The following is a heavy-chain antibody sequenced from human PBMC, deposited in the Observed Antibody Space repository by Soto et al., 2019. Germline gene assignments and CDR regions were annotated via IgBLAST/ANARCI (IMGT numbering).Heavy chain of an antibody. CDR3: ARDRDDYGSGNYYNRIDF. V-gene: IGHV1-69*01. D-gene: IGHD3-10*01. Sequence: QVQLVQSGAEVKKPGSSVKVSCKASGGIFSTYAISWLRQAPGQGLEWMGGIIPIFGTPNYAQRFQGRVTMTAEEFTTTSYMELSRLKSEDTAVYYCARDRDDYGSGNYYNRIDFWGQGTLVTVSS. J-gene: IGHJ4*02. CDR1: GGIFSTYA. CDR2: IIPIFGTP.